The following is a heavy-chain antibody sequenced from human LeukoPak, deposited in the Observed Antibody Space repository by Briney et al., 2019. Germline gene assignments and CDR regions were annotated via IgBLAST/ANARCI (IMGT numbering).Heavy chain of an antibody. CDR1: GGCISSYY. V-gene: IGHV4-59*01. CDR3: AGGVVAALDFDY. D-gene: IGHD2-15*01. CDR2: IYYSGST. Sequence: SETLSLTCTVSGGCISSYYWSWTRQPPGKGLEWIGYIYYSGSTNYNPSLKSRVTISVDTSKNQFSLKLSSVTAADTAVYYCAGGVVAALDFDYWGQGTLVTVSS. J-gene: IGHJ4*02.